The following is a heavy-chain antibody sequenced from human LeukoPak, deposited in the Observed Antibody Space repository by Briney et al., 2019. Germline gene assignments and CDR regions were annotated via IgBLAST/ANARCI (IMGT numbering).Heavy chain of an antibody. J-gene: IGHJ4*02. CDR1: GGSISSGGHY. V-gene: IGHV4-61*02. Sequence: TLSLTCTVSGGSISSGGHYWSWIRQPAGKGLEYLGRISSTGSTNYNPSLRSRVTISADTSKNHFSLKLTSVTAADTAVYYCARDQTYSGSGIYTYFDYWGQGILVTVSS. D-gene: IGHD3-10*01. CDR2: ISSTGST. CDR3: ARDQTYSGSGIYTYFDY.